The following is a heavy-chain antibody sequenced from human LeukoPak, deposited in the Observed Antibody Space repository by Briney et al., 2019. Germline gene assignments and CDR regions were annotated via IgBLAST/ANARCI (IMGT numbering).Heavy chain of an antibody. CDR1: GASFSGYY. Sequence: SETLSLTCALYGASFSGYYWTWIRQPPGKGLEWIGEINHSGSTNYNPSLKSRVTISVDTPKNQFSLNLNSVTAADTAVYYCARGPHSSSSYYYHFYLAVWGKGTTVTVSS. CDR2: INHSGST. J-gene: IGHJ6*03. CDR3: ARGPHSSSSYYYHFYLAV. D-gene: IGHD6-6*01. V-gene: IGHV4-34*01.